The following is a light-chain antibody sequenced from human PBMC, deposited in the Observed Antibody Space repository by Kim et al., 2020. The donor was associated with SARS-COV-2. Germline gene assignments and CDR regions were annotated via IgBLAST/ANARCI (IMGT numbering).Light chain of an antibody. J-gene: IGLJ1*01. V-gene: IGLV2-23*02. CDR1: STDIGSYNL. CDR2: EVT. CDR3: CSYAGSSTYV. Sequence: QSALTRPASVSGSPGQSITISCTGSSTDIGSYNLVSWYQYHPGKAPKLMIYEVTKRPSGVSNRFSGSKSGNTASLTISGLQAEDEADYYCCSYAGSSTYVFGTGAKVTDL.